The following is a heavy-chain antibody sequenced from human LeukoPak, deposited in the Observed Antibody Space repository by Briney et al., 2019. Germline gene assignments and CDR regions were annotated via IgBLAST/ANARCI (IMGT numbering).Heavy chain of an antibody. Sequence: SETLSLTCTVSGGSISSYYWSWIRRPPGKGLEWIGYIYYSGSTKYNPSLKSRVTISVDTSKNQFSLKLSSVSAADTAVYYCARDQDSSTWYMGMDVWGQGTTVTVSS. J-gene: IGHJ6*02. V-gene: IGHV4-59*01. CDR1: GGSISSYY. CDR3: ARDQDSSTWYMGMDV. CDR2: IYYSGST. D-gene: IGHD6-13*01.